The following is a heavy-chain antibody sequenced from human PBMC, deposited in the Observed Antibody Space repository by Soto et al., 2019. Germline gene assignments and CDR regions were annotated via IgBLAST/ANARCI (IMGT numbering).Heavy chain of an antibody. CDR1: GFSISNFW. CDR2: IKQDGSEK. J-gene: IGHJ4*02. D-gene: IGHD3-22*01. Sequence: GSLGLSCTASGFSISNFWMSGVRQAPGKGLEWVANIKQDGSEKYYVDSVKGRFTISRDNAKNSLYLQMNSLRAEDTAMYYCTSSFYYDTSGYDWGQGTLVTVSS. CDR3: TSSFYYDTSGYD. V-gene: IGHV3-7*01.